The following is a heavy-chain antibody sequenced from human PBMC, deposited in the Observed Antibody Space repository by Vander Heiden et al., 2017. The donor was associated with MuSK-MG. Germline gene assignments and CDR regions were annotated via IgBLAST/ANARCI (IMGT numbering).Heavy chain of an antibody. CDR2: MWSDGSNT. J-gene: IGHJ3*02. V-gene: IGHV3-33*03. D-gene: IGHD6-19*01. CDR1: GFTLSNYA. Sequence: QVQLVESGGGVVQPGRSLRLSCAASGFTLSNYAMHWVRQAPGKGLEWVAVMWSDGSNTYYADSVKGRFTISRDTSKNTLDLQMSSLTVEDTAIYYCAKEPQQWLGAFDSRGQGTMVTVSS. CDR3: AKEPQQWLGAFDS.